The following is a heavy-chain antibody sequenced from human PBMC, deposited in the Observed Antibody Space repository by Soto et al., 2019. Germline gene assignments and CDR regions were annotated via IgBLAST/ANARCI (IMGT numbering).Heavy chain of an antibody. J-gene: IGHJ4*02. V-gene: IGHV4-59*01. D-gene: IGHD3-16*02. CDR1: GGSISSYY. CDR2: IYYSGST. CDR3: ARAYYDYIWGSYRHYYFDY. Sequence: PSETLSLTCTVSGGSISSYYWSWIRQPPGKGLEWIGYIYYSGSTNYNPSLKSRVTISVDTSKNQFSLKLNSVTAADTAVYFCARAYYDYIWGSYRHYYFDYWGQGTLVTVSS.